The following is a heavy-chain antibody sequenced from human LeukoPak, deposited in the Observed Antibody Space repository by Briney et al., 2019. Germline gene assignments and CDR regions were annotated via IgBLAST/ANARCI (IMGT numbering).Heavy chain of an antibody. Sequence: GGSLRLSCAASGFTFSGYAMHWVRQAPGKGLEWVAVISDDESNQYYTDSVKGRFTISRDNSKNTLYLQMNSLRAEDSALYYCARAGLAATHYYYYGMDVWGQGTTVTVSS. CDR1: GFTFSGYA. CDR2: ISDDESNQ. CDR3: ARAGLAATHYYYYGMDV. V-gene: IGHV3-30-3*01. J-gene: IGHJ6*02. D-gene: IGHD2-15*01.